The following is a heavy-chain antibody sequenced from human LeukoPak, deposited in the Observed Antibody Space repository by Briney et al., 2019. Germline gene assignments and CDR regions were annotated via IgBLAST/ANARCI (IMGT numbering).Heavy chain of an antibody. V-gene: IGHV3-23*01. CDR2: ISGSGGST. CDR1: GFTFSSYA. Sequence: GGSLRLSCAASGFTFSSYAMSWVRQAPGRGLEWVSAISGSGGSTYYADSVKGRFTISRDNSKNTLYLQMNSLRAEDTAVYYCAPGGRTGGVLLSGYWGQGTLVTVSS. J-gene: IGHJ4*02. CDR3: APGGRTGGVLLSGY. D-gene: IGHD2-8*02.